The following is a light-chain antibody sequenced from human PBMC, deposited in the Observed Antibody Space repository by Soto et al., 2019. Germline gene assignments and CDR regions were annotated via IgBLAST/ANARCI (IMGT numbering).Light chain of an antibody. CDR3: QQYNNWPYT. V-gene: IGKV3-15*01. Sequence: EIVMTQSPATLSVSPGERATLSCRASQSVSSNLAWYRQKPGQAPRLLIYGASTRATGIPARFSGSGSGTEFTLTISSLQSEDFAVYHCQQYNNWPYTFGQGTKLEI. CDR1: QSVSSN. CDR2: GAS. J-gene: IGKJ2*01.